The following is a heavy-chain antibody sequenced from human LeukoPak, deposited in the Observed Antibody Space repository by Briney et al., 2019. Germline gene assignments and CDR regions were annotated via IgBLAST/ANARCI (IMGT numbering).Heavy chain of an antibody. CDR2: IYYSGST. V-gene: IGHV4-59*01. CDR1: GDSLSSYY. Sequence: SETLSLTCTVSGDSLSSYYWSWIRQPPGKRLEWIGDIYYSGSTNYNPSLKSRVIILADTSKNQFSLRLSSVTAADTAVYYCARDRGITGNLGWFDPWGQGTLVTVSS. D-gene: IGHD1-20*01. J-gene: IGHJ5*02. CDR3: ARDRGITGNLGWFDP.